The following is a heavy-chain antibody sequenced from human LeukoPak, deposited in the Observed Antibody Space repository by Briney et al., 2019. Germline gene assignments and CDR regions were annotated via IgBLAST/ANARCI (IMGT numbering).Heavy chain of an antibody. Sequence: SVKVSCKASGGTFSSSAISWVRQAPGQGLEWLGGIIPIFGSSNYAQNSQDRVTITADESTSTAYMELSSLRSEDTAVYYCASVTTVTTKGHGAFDIWGQGTMVTVSS. CDR3: ASVTTVTTKGHGAFDI. V-gene: IGHV1-69*13. D-gene: IGHD4-17*01. CDR2: IIPIFGSS. J-gene: IGHJ3*02. CDR1: GGTFSSSA.